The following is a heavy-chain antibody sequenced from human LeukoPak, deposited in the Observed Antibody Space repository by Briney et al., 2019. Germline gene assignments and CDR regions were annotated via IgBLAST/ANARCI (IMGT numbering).Heavy chain of an antibody. V-gene: IGHV4-4*02. CDR1: GGSISSGNW. CDR2: IFHSGRT. CDR3: ARDSSGWYHWFDP. Sequence: SGTLSLTCAVSGGSISSGNWWSWVRQPPGKGLEWIGEIFHSGRTNYNPSLKSRVTISVDTSKNQFSLKLSSVTAADTAVYYCARDSSGWYHWFDPWGQGTLVTVSS. J-gene: IGHJ5*02. D-gene: IGHD6-19*01.